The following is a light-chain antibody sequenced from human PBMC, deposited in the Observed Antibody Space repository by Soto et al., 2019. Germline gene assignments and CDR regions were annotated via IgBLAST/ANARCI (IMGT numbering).Light chain of an antibody. CDR3: QQYYSTPWT. V-gene: IGKV4-1*01. CDR2: WAS. J-gene: IGKJ1*01. CDR1: QSVLYSSNNKNP. Sequence: DIVMTQSPDSLAVSLGERATINCKSSQSVLYSSNNKNPLAWYQQKPGQPAKLLIYWASTRESGVPDRFSGSGSGTDFTLTIRSLQAEDVAVYYCQQYYSTPWTFGQGTKVDIK.